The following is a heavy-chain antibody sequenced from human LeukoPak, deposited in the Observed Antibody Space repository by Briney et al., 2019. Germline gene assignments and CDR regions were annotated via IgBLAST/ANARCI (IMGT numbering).Heavy chain of an antibody. CDR1: GGTFNSYA. CDR2: IIPILGIA. J-gene: IGHJ6*02. Sequence: GASVKVSCKASGGTFNSYAISWVRQAPGQGLEWMGRIIPILGIANYAQKFQGRVTITADKSTSTAYMELSSLRSEDTAVYYCARTVVIRNYGMDVWGQGTTVTVSS. D-gene: IGHD3-22*01. V-gene: IGHV1-69*04. CDR3: ARTVVIRNYGMDV.